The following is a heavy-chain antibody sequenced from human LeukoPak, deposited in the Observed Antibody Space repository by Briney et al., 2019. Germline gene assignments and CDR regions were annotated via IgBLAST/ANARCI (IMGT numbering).Heavy chain of an antibody. J-gene: IGHJ4*02. CDR1: GFPFSSYA. V-gene: IGHV3-23*01. D-gene: IGHD3-9*01. CDR3: AKLDVYDILTGYYKGIEY. CDR2: ISGSGGST. Sequence: HPGGSLRLSCAASGFPFSSYAMSWVRQAPGKGLEWVSAISGSGGSTFYADSVKGRFTTSRDNSKNTLYLQMNSLRAEDTAVYYCAKLDVYDILTGYYKGIEYWGQGTLVTVSS.